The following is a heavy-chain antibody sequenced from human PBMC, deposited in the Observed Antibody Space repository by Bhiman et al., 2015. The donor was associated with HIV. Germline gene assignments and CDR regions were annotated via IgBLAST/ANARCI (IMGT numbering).Heavy chain of an antibody. V-gene: IGHV3-33*06. CDR2: IWYDGTNK. CDR3: AKEKDMIVVTNPDY. J-gene: IGHJ4*02. Sequence: QVQLVESGGGVVQPGRSLRLSCEASGFTFSSYGMHWVRQAPGKGLEWVAVIWYDGTNKYYADSVKGRFTISRDNSKNTLYLQMSSLRVEDTAVYYCAKEKDMIVVTNPDYVGQGTLVTVPS. CDR1: GFTFSSYG. D-gene: IGHD3-22*01.